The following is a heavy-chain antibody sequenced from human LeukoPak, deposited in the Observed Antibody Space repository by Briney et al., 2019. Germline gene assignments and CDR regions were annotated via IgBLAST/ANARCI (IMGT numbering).Heavy chain of an antibody. CDR3: ARHEAVAARPNWFDP. D-gene: IGHD6-6*01. V-gene: IGHV4-39*01. CDR2: TYNSGTT. CDR1: SGSLSSTSYY. J-gene: IGHJ5*02. Sequence: SETLSLTCTVSSGSLSSTSYYWGWIRQPPGKGLEWIGRTYNSGTTYSNPSLKSRLTISVDTAKNQFSLKLSSVTAADTAVYYCARHEAVAARPNWFDPWGQASLVSVSS.